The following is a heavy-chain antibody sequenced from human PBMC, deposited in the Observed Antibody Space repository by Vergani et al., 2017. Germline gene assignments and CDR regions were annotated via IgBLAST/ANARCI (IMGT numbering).Heavy chain of an antibody. J-gene: IGHJ6*03. CDR1: GFTFSAYW. V-gene: IGHV3-7*01. CDR2: IKQDGSEK. CDR3: AKDPRLKEDYYYYYMDV. Sequence: EVLLVESGGGLVQPGGSLRLSCAASGFTFSAYWMNWVRQAPGKGLEWVANIKQDGSEKYYVDSVKGRFTISRDNANNLVYLQMSSVRADDTAVYYCAKDPRLKEDYYYYYMDVWGKGTTVTVSS.